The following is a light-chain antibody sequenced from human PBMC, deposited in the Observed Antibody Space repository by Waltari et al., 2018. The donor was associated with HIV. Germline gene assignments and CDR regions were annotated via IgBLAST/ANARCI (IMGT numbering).Light chain of an antibody. J-gene: IGKJ4*01. CDR1: PSLRHSNGNSY. V-gene: IGKV2-28*01. CDR3: KQDLKTPRT. Sequence: VMTQSPSSLPVTPGAPASISCTSSPSLRHSNGNSYLDWYLQKPGQSPQPLIYVGSNGASGVPDRFSGSGSGTEFTLTISRVEAEDVGVYYCKQDLKTPRTFGGGTKVEIK. CDR2: VGS.